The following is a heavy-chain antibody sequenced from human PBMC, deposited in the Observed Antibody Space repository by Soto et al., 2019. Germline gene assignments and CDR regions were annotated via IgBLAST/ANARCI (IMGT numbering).Heavy chain of an antibody. Sequence: NPSETLSLTCTVSGGSISSYYWSWIRQPPGKGLEWIGYIYYSGSTNYNPSLKSRVAISVDTSKNQFSLKLSSVTAEDTALYYCAKGVYDVLSGSYPPLRYMDVWGKGTTVTVSS. V-gene: IGHV4-59*12. D-gene: IGHD3-3*01. J-gene: IGHJ6*03. CDR3: AKGVYDVLSGSYPPLRYMDV. CDR2: IYYSGST. CDR1: GGSISSYY.